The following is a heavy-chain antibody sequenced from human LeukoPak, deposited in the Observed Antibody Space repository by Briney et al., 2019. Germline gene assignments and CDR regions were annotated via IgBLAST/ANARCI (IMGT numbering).Heavy chain of an antibody. V-gene: IGHV3-9*01. CDR1: GFTFDDYA. J-gene: IGHJ4*02. CDR2: ISWNSGNI. Sequence: GGSLRLSCAASGFTFDDYAMHWVRQAPGKGLEWVSGISWNSGNIDYADSVKGRFTISRDNAKNSLYLQMNSLRAEDTAVYYCAKEKDRSDYVWGTYRQGYYFDYWGQGTLVTVSS. CDR3: AKEKDRSDYVWGTYRQGYYFDY. D-gene: IGHD3-16*02.